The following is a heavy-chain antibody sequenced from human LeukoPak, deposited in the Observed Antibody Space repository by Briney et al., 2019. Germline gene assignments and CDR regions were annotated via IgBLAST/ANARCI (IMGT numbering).Heavy chain of an antibody. D-gene: IGHD6-19*01. V-gene: IGHV4-39*01. CDR1: GGSISGTTYY. Sequence: PSETLSLTCTASGGSISGTTYYWAWIRQPPGKGLEWIGSMYYSGNTYYNPSLNSRVTISVDTSDNQFSLKLSSVTAADTAVYYCARHGTRDGSGWYLIDVWGQGILVSVSS. CDR3: ARHGTRDGSGWYLIDV. CDR2: MYYSGNT. J-gene: IGHJ4*02.